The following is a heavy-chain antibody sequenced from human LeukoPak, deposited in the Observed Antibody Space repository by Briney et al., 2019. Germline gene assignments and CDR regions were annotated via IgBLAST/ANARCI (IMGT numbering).Heavy chain of an antibody. CDR2: INPSGGST. J-gene: IGHJ5*02. CDR3: ATMVRGSNWFDP. CDR1: GYTFTSYY. D-gene: IGHD3-10*01. V-gene: IGHV1-46*01. Sequence: GASVKVSCKASGYTFTSYYMHWERQAPGQGLEWMGIINPSGGSTSYAQKFQGRVTMTRDTSTSTVYMELSSLRSEDTAVYYCATMVRGSNWFDPWGQGTLVTVSS.